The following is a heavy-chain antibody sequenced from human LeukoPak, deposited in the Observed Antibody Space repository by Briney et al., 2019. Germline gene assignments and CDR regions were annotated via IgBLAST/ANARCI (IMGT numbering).Heavy chain of an antibody. D-gene: IGHD3-22*01. Sequence: GGSLRLSCAASGFTFSSYGMHWVRQAPGKGLEWVAVIWYDGSNKYYADSVKGRFTISRDNAKNSLYLQMNSLRAEDTAVYYCARYDSSGYYRLTDAFDIWGQGTMVTVSS. CDR1: GFTFSSYG. CDR3: ARYDSSGYYRLTDAFDI. V-gene: IGHV3-33*01. J-gene: IGHJ3*02. CDR2: IWYDGSNK.